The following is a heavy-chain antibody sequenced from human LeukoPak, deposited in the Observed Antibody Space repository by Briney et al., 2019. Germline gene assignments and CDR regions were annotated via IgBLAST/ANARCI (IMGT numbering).Heavy chain of an antibody. CDR1: GGSISSSSYY. V-gene: IGHV4-39*07. J-gene: IGHJ4*02. CDR3: ARGPGVVVAATVGHYFDY. D-gene: IGHD2-15*01. Sequence: PSETLSLTCTVSGGSISSSSYYWGWIRQPPGKGLEWLGSIYYSGSTNYNPSLKSRVTISVDTSKNQFSLKLSSVTAADTAVYYCARGPGVVVAATVGHYFDYWGQGTLVTVSS. CDR2: IYYSGST.